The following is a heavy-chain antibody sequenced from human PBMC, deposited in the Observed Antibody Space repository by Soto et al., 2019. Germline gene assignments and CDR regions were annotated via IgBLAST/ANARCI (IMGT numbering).Heavy chain of an antibody. V-gene: IGHV3-23*01. CDR3: AKRGLGANYYFDY. Sequence: GGSLRLSCAASGFTFSSYAMGWVRPAPGKGLEWVSAISGSGGSTYYADSVKGRFTIARDNAKNSLYLQMNSLGAEATAVYYCAKRGLGANYYFDYWGQGTLVTVSS. J-gene: IGHJ4*02. D-gene: IGHD1-26*01. CDR2: ISGSGGST. CDR1: GFTFSSYA.